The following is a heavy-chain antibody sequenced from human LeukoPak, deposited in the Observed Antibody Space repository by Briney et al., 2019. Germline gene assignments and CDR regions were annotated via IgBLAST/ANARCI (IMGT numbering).Heavy chain of an antibody. D-gene: IGHD1-26*01. Sequence: GGSLRLSCAASGFTFSTYWMHWVRQAPGKGLVWVSRVNGDGSSTNYADSVKGRFTISRDNAKNTLYLQMNSLRAEDTAVYHCAKDLNPREAGATIDYWGQGTLVTVSS. V-gene: IGHV3-74*01. CDR2: VNGDGSST. J-gene: IGHJ4*02. CDR1: GFTFSTYW. CDR3: AKDLNPREAGATIDY.